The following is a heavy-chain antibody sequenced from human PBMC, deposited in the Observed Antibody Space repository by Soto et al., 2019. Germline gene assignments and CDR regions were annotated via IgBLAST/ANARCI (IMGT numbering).Heavy chain of an antibody. D-gene: IGHD2-21*02. J-gene: IGHJ6*02. CDR3: ARDLWGYCGTDCYPLDV. CDR1: GGSISSSSSY. Sequence: SETLSLTCTVSGGSISSSSSYWGWIRQPPGKGLEWIAGIYYSGSTYYNPSLKSRVTISVDTSKNQFSLKLNSVTAADTAVYYCARDLWGYCGTDCYPLDVWGQGTTVTVSS. CDR2: IYYSGST. V-gene: IGHV4-39*07.